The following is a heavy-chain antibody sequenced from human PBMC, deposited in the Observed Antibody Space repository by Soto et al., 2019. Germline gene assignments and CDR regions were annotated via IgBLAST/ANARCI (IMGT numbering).Heavy chain of an antibody. D-gene: IGHD6-13*01. CDR1: GFTLSSVG. Sequence: GGSLRLSCAASGFTLSSVGMHWVRQAPGKGHKSVGAKPINENRIYSGDFERSRLIISRDNSSNTLYLEMNTLRADDTAVYYCAKEESSRYFGTADYWGQGTSLTVFS. CDR3: AKEESSRYFGTADY. V-gene: IGHV3-30*18. J-gene: IGHJ4*02. CDR2: KPINENRI.